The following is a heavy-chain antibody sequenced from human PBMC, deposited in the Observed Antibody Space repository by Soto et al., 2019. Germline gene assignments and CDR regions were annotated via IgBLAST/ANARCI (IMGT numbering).Heavy chain of an antibody. D-gene: IGHD6-13*01. CDR3: ALAAFPRSNWFDP. Sequence: SVKVSCKASGGTFSSYAISWVRQAPGQGLEWMGGIIPIFGTANYAQKFQGRVTITADESTSTAYMELRSLRSDDTAVYYCALAAFPRSNWFDPWGQGTLVTVSS. CDR2: IIPIFGTA. CDR1: GGTFSSYA. J-gene: IGHJ5*02. V-gene: IGHV1-69*13.